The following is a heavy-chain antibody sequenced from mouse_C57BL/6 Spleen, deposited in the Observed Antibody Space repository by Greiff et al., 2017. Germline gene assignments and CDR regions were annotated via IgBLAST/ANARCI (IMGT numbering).Heavy chain of an antibody. J-gene: IGHJ2*01. Sequence: VQLQQPGAELVKPGASVKMSCKASGYTFTSYWITWVKQRPGQGLEWIGDIYPGIGSTNYNEKFKSKATLTVDTSSSTAYMQLSSLTSEDSAVYYCARSGRQLRYYFDYWGQGTTLTVSS. CDR1: GYTFTSYW. CDR3: ARSGRQLRYYFDY. V-gene: IGHV1-55*01. D-gene: IGHD3-2*02. CDR2: IYPGIGST.